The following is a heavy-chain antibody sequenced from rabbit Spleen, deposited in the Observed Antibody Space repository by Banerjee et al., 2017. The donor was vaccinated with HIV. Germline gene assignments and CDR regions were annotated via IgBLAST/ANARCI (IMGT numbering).Heavy chain of an antibody. CDR3: ARDSGTSFSSYGMDL. J-gene: IGHJ6*01. CDR2: IAVSSSAFT. CDR1: GFSFSGSDY. D-gene: IGHD8-1*01. Sequence: EQLEESGGGLVKPEGSLTLTCTASGFSFSGSDYMCWVRQAPGKGLEWISCIAVSSSAFTYSATWAKGRFTCSKTSSTTVTLQVTSLTAADTATYFCARDSGTSFSSYGMDLWGPGTLVTVS. V-gene: IGHV1S45*01.